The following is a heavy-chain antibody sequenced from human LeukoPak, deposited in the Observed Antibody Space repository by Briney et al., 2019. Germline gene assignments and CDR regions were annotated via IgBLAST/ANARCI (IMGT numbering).Heavy chain of an antibody. V-gene: IGHV4-39*01. Sequence: SETLSLTCTVSGGSISSSSYYWGWIRQPPGKGLEWIGSIYYSGSTYYNPSLKSRVTISVDTSKNQFSLKLSSVTAADTAVYYCAKAGQLEIGGLEYWGQGTLVTVSS. D-gene: IGHD1-1*01. CDR2: IYYSGST. CDR1: GGSISSSSYY. CDR3: AKAGQLEIGGLEY. J-gene: IGHJ4*02.